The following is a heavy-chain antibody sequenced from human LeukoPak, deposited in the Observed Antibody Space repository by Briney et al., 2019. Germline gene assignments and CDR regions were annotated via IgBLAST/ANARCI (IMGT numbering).Heavy chain of an antibody. J-gene: IGHJ4*02. V-gene: IGHV3-66*01. Sequence: GGSLRLSCAASGFTFSSYGMHWVRQAPGKGLEWVSVIYSGGSTYYADSVKGRFTISRDNSKNTLYLQMNSLRAEDTAVYYCASVGYWGQGTLVTVSS. D-gene: IGHD3-10*01. CDR1: GFTFSSYG. CDR3: ASVGY. CDR2: IYSGGST.